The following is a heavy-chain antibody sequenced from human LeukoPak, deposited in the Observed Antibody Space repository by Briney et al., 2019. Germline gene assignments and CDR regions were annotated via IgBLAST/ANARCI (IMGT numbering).Heavy chain of an antibody. V-gene: IGHV4-61*01. D-gene: IGHD1-26*01. CDR2: IYYSGST. CDR3: ARELVNY. J-gene: IGHJ4*02. Sequence: SETLSLTCTVSGGSVSSSSHYWNWIRQPPGKGLEWIGYIYYSGSTNYNPSLKSRVTISVDTSKNQFSLKLSSVTAADTAVYYCARELVNYWGQGTLVTVSS. CDR1: GGSVSSSSHY.